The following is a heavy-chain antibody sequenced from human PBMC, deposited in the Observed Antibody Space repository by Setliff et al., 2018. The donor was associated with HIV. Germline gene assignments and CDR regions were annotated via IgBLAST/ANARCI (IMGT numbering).Heavy chain of an antibody. V-gene: IGHV3-48*01. D-gene: IGHD2-2*01. Sequence: PGGSLRLSCAASGFTFSSYRMNWVRQAPGKGLEWVSYINSGSSTIYYADSVKGRFTISRDNAKNSLYLQMNSLRGEDTAVYYCARDSRTCYFDSWGQGTLVTVSS. CDR2: INSGSSTI. CDR3: ARDSRTCYFDS. CDR1: GFTFSSYR. J-gene: IGHJ4*02.